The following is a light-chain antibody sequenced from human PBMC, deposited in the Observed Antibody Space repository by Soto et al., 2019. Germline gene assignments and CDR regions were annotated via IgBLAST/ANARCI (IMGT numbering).Light chain of an antibody. CDR2: EVN. CDR3: CSYAGSSTLYV. Sequence: QSALTQPAPVSGSPGQSITISCTGTSSDIGTYNLVSWYQQHPGKAPKLMIYEVNKRPSGVSDRFSGSKSGNTASLTISGLQAEDEADYYCCSYAGSSTLYVFGTGTKVT. J-gene: IGLJ1*01. CDR1: SSDIGTYNL. V-gene: IGLV2-23*02.